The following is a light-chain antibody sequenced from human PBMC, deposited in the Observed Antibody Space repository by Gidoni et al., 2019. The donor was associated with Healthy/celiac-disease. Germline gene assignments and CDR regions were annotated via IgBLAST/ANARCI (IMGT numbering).Light chain of an antibody. CDR2: GKH. CDR3: NSRDSSGNHYV. J-gene: IGLJ1*01. CDR1: SLRSYY. V-gene: IGLV3-19*01. Sequence: SSELTQDPAVSVPLGQTVRITCQGDSLRSYYASWNQQKPGQAPVLVIYGKHNRPSGIPDRFSGSSSGNTASLTITGAQAEDEADYYCNSRDSSGNHYVFGTGTKVTVL.